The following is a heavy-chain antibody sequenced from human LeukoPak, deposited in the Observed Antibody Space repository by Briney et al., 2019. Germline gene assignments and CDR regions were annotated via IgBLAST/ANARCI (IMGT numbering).Heavy chain of an antibody. Sequence: SETLSLTCTVSGGSISNYYWSWIRQPPGKGLEWIGYIYYSGSTNYNPSLKSRVTISVDTSKNQFSLKLSSVTAADTAICYCVRGLHASDYWGQGTLVTVSS. D-gene: IGHD5-24*01. CDR3: VRGLHASDY. V-gene: IGHV4-59*01. CDR2: IYYSGST. CDR1: GGSISNYY. J-gene: IGHJ4*02.